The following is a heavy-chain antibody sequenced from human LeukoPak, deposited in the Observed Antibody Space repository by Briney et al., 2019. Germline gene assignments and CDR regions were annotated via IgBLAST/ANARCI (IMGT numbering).Heavy chain of an antibody. CDR1: GYTFTDYY. CDR3: ARPAPYYYGSGSVVY. J-gene: IGHJ4*02. D-gene: IGHD3-10*01. V-gene: IGHV1-2*02. Sequence: ASVKVSCKASGYTFTDYYMHWVRQAPGQGLEWMGWINPNSGGTNYAQKFQGRVTMTRDTSISTAYMELSRLRSDDTAVYYCARPAPYYYGSGSVVYWGQGTLVTVSS. CDR2: INPNSGGT.